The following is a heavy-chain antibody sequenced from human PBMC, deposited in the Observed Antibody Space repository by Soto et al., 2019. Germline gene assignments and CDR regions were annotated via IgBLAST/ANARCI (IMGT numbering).Heavy chain of an antibody. Sequence: QVQLQQWGAGLLKPSETLSLTCAVYGGSFSGYYWCWIRQPPGKGLEWFGEINHSGSTNYNPALKSRVTISVDTSKNQFSLKLSSVTAADTAVYYCARGLGVVVPAPGYMDVWGKGTTVTVSS. V-gene: IGHV4-34*01. J-gene: IGHJ6*03. CDR3: ARGLGVVVPAPGYMDV. CDR1: GGSFSGYY. CDR2: INHSGST. D-gene: IGHD2-2*01.